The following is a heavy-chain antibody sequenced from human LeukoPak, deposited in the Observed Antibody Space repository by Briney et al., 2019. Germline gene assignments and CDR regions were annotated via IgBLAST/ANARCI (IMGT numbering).Heavy chain of an antibody. V-gene: IGHV3-48*03. D-gene: IGHD6-13*01. CDR2: ISSSGSSI. CDR1: GFTFSSHE. Sequence: GGSLRLSCAASGFTFSSHEMNWVRQAPGKGLEWVSCISSSGSSIYYADSVKGRFTISRDNAKNSLYLQMNSLRVEDTAVYYCARLTYTTSWNDFDYWGQGTLVTVSS. J-gene: IGHJ4*02. CDR3: ARLTYTTSWNDFDY.